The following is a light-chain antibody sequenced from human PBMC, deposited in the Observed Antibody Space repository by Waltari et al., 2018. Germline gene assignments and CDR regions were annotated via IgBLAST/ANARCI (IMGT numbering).Light chain of an antibody. Sequence: QSALTQPASVSGSPGQSITNSCTGPSNEVGRSHLVAWYPRHPGKAPELLIYEGSKRPSGVSNRFSGSKSGNTASLTISGLQAEDEADYFCCSYASGSTIIFGGGTKLTVL. V-gene: IGLV2-23*01. CDR1: SNEVGRSHL. J-gene: IGLJ2*01. CDR2: EGS. CDR3: CSYASGSTII.